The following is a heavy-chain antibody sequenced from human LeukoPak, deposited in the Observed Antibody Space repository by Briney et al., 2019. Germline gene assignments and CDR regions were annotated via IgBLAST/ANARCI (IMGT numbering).Heavy chain of an antibody. CDR1: GGSISSGGYY. Sequence: SETLSLTCTASGGSISSGGYYWSWIRQHPGKGLEWLGYIYYSGSTYYNPSLKSRVTISVDTSKNQFSLKLSSVTAADTAVYYCARALRSGSYHFDYWGQGTLVTVSS. D-gene: IGHD1-26*01. V-gene: IGHV4-31*03. CDR2: IYYSGST. J-gene: IGHJ4*02. CDR3: ARALRSGSYHFDY.